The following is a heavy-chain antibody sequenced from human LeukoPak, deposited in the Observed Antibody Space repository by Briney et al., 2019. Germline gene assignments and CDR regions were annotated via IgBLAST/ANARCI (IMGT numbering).Heavy chain of an antibody. V-gene: IGHV3-21*01. CDR2: ISRSSSYI. CDR3: ARRGRSSGWGPLGY. CDR1: GFTFSSYS. J-gene: IGHJ4*02. D-gene: IGHD6-19*01. Sequence: GGSLRLSCAASGFTFSSYSMNWVRQAPGKGLEWVSSISRSSSYIYYADSVKGRFTISRDNAKNSLYLQMNSLRAEDTAVYYCARRGRSSGWGPLGYWGQGTLVTVSS.